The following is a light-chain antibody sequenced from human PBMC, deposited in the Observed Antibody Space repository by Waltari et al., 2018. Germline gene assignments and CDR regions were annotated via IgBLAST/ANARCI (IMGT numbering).Light chain of an antibody. J-gene: IGLJ2*01. V-gene: IGLV1-40*01. CDR1: GSNIGAGYD. Sequence: QSVLTQPPSVSGAPGQRVTISCTGSGSNIGAGYDTHWYQHLPAQAPRLLIYGCNARPVGVQDRFCGAQSGTSASMAITGLQAEDEGDYYGQSYDTSLSVVFGGGTKLTVL. CDR2: GCN. CDR3: QSYDTSLSVV.